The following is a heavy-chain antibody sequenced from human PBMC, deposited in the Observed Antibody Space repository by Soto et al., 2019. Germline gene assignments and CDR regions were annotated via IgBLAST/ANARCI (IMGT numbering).Heavy chain of an antibody. J-gene: IGHJ5*02. CDR3: AGDYSSGLLDP. Sequence: QVQLVQSGAEVKKPGSSVKVSCKASGGTFSSYTISWVRQAPGQGLEWMGRIIPILGIANYAQKFHCRVTITADKSTSTAYMELSSLRSEDTAVYYCAGDYSSGLLDPWGQGTLVTVSS. V-gene: IGHV1-69*02. D-gene: IGHD6-19*01. CDR2: IIPILGIA. CDR1: GGTFSSYT.